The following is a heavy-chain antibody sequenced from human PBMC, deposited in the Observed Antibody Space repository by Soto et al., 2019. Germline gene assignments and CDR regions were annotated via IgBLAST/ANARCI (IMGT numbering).Heavy chain of an antibody. V-gene: IGHV3-11*01. D-gene: IGHD2-8*02. CDR1: GFTFSDYY. Sequence: GGSLRLSCAASGFTFSDYYMSWIRQAPGKGLEWVSYISSSGSTIYYADSVKGRFTISRDNAKNSLYLQMNSLRAEDTAVYYCARARMCHWSDPNYYFDYWGQGTLVNVSS. CDR2: ISSSGSTI. J-gene: IGHJ4*02. CDR3: ARARMCHWSDPNYYFDY.